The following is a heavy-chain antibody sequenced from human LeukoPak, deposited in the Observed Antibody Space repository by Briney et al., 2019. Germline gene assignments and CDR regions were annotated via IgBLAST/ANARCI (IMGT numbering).Heavy chain of an antibody. D-gene: IGHD6-6*01. CDR2: ISGSAGRT. CDR1: GFTFSNYG. J-gene: IGHJ3*02. V-gene: IGHV3-23*01. CDR3: AKAQGIAARGVDAFDI. Sequence: GGSLRLSCAASGFTFSNYGMNWVRQAPGKGLEWVSGISGSAGRTYYADSVKGRFTISRDNFRNTLYLQMNSLRAEDTAVYYCAKAQGIAARGVDAFDIWGQGTMVTVSS.